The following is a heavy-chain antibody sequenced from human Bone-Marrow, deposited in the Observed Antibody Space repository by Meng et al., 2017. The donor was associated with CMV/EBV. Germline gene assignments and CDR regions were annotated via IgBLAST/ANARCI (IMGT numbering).Heavy chain of an antibody. Sequence: GGSLRLSCAASGFTLRTYSMNWVRQAPGKGLEWVSSISSSSSYMYYADSVKGRFTISRDNAKKSLYLQMNSLRAEDTAVYYCAREQYYDFWSGYYGWGAFDIWGQGTMVTVSS. CDR2: ISSSSSYM. CDR1: GFTLRTYS. J-gene: IGHJ3*02. D-gene: IGHD3-3*01. V-gene: IGHV3-21*01. CDR3: AREQYYDFWSGYYGWGAFDI.